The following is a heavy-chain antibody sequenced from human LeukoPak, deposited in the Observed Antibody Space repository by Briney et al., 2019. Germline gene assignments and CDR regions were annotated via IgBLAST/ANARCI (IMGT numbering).Heavy chain of an antibody. Sequence: SETLSLTCTVSGGSISTYYWNWIRQPPGKGLEWIGYIYHSGSTNYNPSLQSRVTISVDTSKNQFSLNLNSVTAADTAVYYCARGGAARLHFQNWGQGTLVTISS. CDR1: GGSISTYY. J-gene: IGHJ1*01. CDR2: IYHSGST. D-gene: IGHD6-6*01. V-gene: IGHV4-59*01. CDR3: ARGGAARLHFQN.